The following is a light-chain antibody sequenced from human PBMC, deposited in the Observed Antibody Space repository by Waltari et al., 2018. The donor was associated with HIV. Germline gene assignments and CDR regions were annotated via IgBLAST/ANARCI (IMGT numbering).Light chain of an antibody. CDR1: SSDVGGYNS. CDR2: DVT. J-gene: IGLJ3*02. CDR3: CSSAGSYTFV. V-gene: IGLV2-11*01. Sequence: QSALTQPRSVSGSPGQSVAISCTGTSSDVGGYNSVSWYQQHPGKALKLMIYDVTKRPSGVPDRFSGSKSGNTASLPISGVQAEDEADYYCCSSAGSYTFVFGGGTKLTVL.